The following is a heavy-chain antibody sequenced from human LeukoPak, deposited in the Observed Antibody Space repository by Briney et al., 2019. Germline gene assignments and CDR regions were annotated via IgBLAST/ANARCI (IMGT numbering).Heavy chain of an antibody. D-gene: IGHD2/OR15-2a*01. CDR1: GFPFSSYS. Sequence: GGSLRLSCAASGFPFSSYSMNWVRQAPGKGLEWVSSISGSSSYIYYADSVKGRFTISRDNAKKSLYLQKNSLRAEDTAVYYCARVAKNNGFVFDNWGQGTLVTVSS. CDR3: ARVAKNNGFVFDN. V-gene: IGHV3-21*01. CDR2: ISGSSSYI. J-gene: IGHJ4*02.